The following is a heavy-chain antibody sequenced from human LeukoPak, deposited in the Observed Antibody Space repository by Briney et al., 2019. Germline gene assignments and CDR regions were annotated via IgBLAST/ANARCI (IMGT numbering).Heavy chain of an antibody. Sequence: MSSETLSLTCTVSGGSISSGGYYWSWLRQPAGKGLEWIGRVYATGSTNYNPSLKSRVSISMDTSKNQFSLKLTSVTAADTALYYCAKDLAYCGGDCQDLYDVFDIWGQGTLVTVSS. CDR2: VYATGST. J-gene: IGHJ3*02. CDR3: AKDLAYCGGDCQDLYDVFDI. V-gene: IGHV4-61*02. D-gene: IGHD2-21*02. CDR1: GGSISSGGYY.